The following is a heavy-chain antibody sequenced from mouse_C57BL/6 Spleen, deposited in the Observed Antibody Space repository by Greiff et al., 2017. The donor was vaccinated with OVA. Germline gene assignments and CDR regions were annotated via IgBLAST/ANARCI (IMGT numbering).Heavy chain of an antibody. CDR1: GYTFTDYY. CDR2: IYPGSGNT. CDR3: ARTGTDAMDY. V-gene: IGHV1-76*01. Sequence: VKVVESGAELVRPGASVKLSCKASGYTFTDYYINWVKQRPGQGLEWIARIYPGSGNTYYNEKFKGKATLTAEKSSSTAYMQLSSLTSEDSAVYFCARTGTDAMDYWGQGTSVTVSS. J-gene: IGHJ4*01. D-gene: IGHD4-1*01.